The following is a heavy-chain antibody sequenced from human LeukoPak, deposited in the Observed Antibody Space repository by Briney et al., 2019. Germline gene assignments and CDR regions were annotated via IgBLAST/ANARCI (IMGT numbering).Heavy chain of an antibody. CDR1: GFTFSSYW. V-gene: IGHV3-21*01. CDR2: ITSSSSSM. D-gene: IGHD7-27*01. CDR3: ARDLAWGGY. J-gene: IGHJ4*02. Sequence: GGSLRLSCAASGFTFSSYWMSWVHQAPGKGLEWVSSITSSSSSMYSADSVKGRLTISRDNAKNSLYLQMNSLRAEDTAVYYCARDLAWGGYWGQGTLVTVSS.